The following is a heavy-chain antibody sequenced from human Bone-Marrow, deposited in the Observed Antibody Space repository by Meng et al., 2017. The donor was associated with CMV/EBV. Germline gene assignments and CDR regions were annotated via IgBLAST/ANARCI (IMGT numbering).Heavy chain of an antibody. J-gene: IGHJ6*02. CDR3: TRLEARDYYYGMDV. V-gene: IGHV3-73*01. CDR2: IRSKANSYAT. CDR1: GFTFSGSA. Sequence: GESLKISCAASGFTFSGSAMHWVRQASGKGLGWVGRIRSKANSYATAYAASVKGRFTISRDDSENTAFLQMNSLKTEDTAVYYCTRLEARDYYYGMDVWGHGTTVTVSS.